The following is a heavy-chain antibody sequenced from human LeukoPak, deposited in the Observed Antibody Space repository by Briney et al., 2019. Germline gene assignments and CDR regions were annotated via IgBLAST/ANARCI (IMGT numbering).Heavy chain of an antibody. Sequence: GGSLRLSCAASGFTFGSYAMSWVRQAPGKGLEWVSAISGSGGSTYYADSVKGRFTISRDNSKNTLYLQMNSLRAEDTAVYYCAKGGFTIFGVVIPQYYFDYWGQGTLVTVSS. D-gene: IGHD3-3*01. J-gene: IGHJ4*02. V-gene: IGHV3-23*01. CDR3: AKGGFTIFGVVIPQYYFDY. CDR1: GFTFGSYA. CDR2: ISGSGGST.